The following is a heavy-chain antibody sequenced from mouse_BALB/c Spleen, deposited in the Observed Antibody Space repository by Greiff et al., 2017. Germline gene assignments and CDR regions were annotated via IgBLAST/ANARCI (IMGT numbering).Heavy chain of an antibody. D-gene: IGHD1-2*01. CDR3: TRGGRGYGYVEDFAY. CDR2: ISSGGSYT. Sequence: EVKVVESGGGLVKPGGSLKLSCAASGFTFSSYTMSWVRQTPEKRLEWVATISSGGSYTYYPDSVKGRFTISRDNAKNTLYLQMSSLKSEDTAMYYCTRGGRGYGYVEDFAYWGQGTLVTVSA. J-gene: IGHJ3*01. V-gene: IGHV5-6-4*01. CDR1: GFTFSSYT.